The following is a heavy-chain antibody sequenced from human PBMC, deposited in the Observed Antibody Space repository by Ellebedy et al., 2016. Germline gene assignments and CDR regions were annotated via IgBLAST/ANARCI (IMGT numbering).Heavy chain of an antibody. V-gene: IGHV3-23*01. D-gene: IGHD6-6*01. Sequence: GESLKISXAASGFTFSSYAMSWVRQAPGKGLEWVSSISGGGTITYYADSVKGRFTISRDNAKNTLCLQMNSLRAEDTAVYYCAKLSSTAPRLSYMDVWGKGTTVTVSS. CDR3: AKLSSTAPRLSYMDV. CDR2: ISGGGTIT. CDR1: GFTFSSYA. J-gene: IGHJ6*03.